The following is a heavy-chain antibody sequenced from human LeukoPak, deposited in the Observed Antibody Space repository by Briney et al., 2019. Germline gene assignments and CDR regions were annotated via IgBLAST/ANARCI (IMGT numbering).Heavy chain of an antibody. CDR2: ISGDSYDT. CDR3: ARDSRYCSSTNCYYDI. V-gene: IGHV3-43*02. D-gene: IGHD2-2*01. CDR1: GFTFNDYA. J-gene: IGHJ3*02. Sequence: PGGSLRLSCAASGFTFNDYAMHWVRQAPGKGLEWVSLISGDSYDTYYADSVKGRFTISRDNSKNTLYLQMNSLRTEDTAVYYCARDSRYCSSTNCYYDIWGQGTMVTVSS.